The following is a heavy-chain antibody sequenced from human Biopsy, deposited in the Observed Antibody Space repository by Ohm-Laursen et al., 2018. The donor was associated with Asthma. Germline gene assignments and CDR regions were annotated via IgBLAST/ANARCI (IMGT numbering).Heavy chain of an antibody. CDR2: INSFFGTT. D-gene: IGHD2-2*01. Sequence: SSVKVSCKSLGGTFNTYVIGWVRQAPGQGLEWMGGINSFFGTTTYPQKFQDRVTITAHDSTSTVYMELSSLRSEDTAVYYCARKAGSCISRTCYSLDFWGQGTLVTVSS. CDR3: ARKAGSCISRTCYSLDF. V-gene: IGHV1-69*01. J-gene: IGHJ4*02. CDR1: GGTFNTYV.